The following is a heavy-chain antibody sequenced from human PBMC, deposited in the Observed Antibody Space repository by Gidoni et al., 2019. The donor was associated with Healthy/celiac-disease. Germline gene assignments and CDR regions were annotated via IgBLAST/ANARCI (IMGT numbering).Heavy chain of an antibody. J-gene: IGHJ4*02. CDR2: IRSKAYGGTT. CDR1: GFTLGDYA. Sequence: EVQLVESGGGLVQPGRSLRLSCTASGFTLGDYAMSWVRQAPGKGLEWVGFIRSKAYGGTTEYAASVKGRFTISRDDSKSIAYLQMNSLKTEDTAVYYCTRGGVDDSSGYYPFDYWGQGTLVTVSS. V-gene: IGHV3-49*04. D-gene: IGHD3-22*01. CDR3: TRGGVDDSSGYYPFDY.